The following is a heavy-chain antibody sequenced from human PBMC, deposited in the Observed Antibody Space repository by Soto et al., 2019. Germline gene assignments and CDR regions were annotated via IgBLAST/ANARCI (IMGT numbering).Heavy chain of an antibody. V-gene: IGHV1-2*02. J-gene: IGHJ3*02. CDR3: ARDSHYDILTGYSRNAFDM. CDR2: INPNSGGT. CDR1: GYRLAGHY. Sequence: SVKGSCNTSGYRLAGHYLHWVRQAPGQGLDWMGWINPNSGGTIYAQRFQGRVTMTRDTSISTAYMVLTSLRSDDTAVYYCARDSHYDILTGYSRNAFDMWGRGTVVTVSS. D-gene: IGHD3-9*01.